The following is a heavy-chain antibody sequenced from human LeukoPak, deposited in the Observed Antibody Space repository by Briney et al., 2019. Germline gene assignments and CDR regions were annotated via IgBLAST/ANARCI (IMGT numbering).Heavy chain of an antibody. Sequence: AGSLRLSCVASGFTFSSHGMHWVRQAPGKGLEWVAVIWYDGSEKYYADSVKGRFIISRDNSKNMLYLQMNSLRADDTAVYYCARWGNNKILDYWGQGTLVTVSS. CDR2: IWYDGSEK. CDR1: GFTFSSHG. J-gene: IGHJ4*02. V-gene: IGHV3-33*01. CDR3: ARWGNNKILDY. D-gene: IGHD7-27*01.